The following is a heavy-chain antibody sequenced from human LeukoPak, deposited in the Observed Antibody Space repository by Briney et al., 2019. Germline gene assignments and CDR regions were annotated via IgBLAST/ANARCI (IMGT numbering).Heavy chain of an antibody. D-gene: IGHD5-18*01. J-gene: IGHJ4*02. V-gene: IGHV3-30-3*01. Sequence: GRSLRLSCAASGFTFSSYAMHWVRQAPGKGLEWVAVISYDGSNKYYADSVKGRFTISRDNSKNTLYLQMNSLRAEDTAVYYCARPTAMVTAYFDYWGQGTLVTVSP. CDR3: ARPTAMVTAYFDY. CDR1: GFTFSSYA. CDR2: ISYDGSNK.